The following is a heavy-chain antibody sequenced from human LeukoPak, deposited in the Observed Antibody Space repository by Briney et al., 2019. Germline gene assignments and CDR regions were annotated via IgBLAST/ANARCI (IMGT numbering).Heavy chain of an antibody. Sequence: SETLSLTCTVSGGSISSSSYYWGWIRQPPGKGLEWIGYIYYSGSTYYNPSLKSRVTISVDTSKKQFSLKLSSVTAADTAVYYCARSGDYYDSSGYYSGAFDIWGQGTMVTVSS. CDR3: ARSGDYYDSSGYYSGAFDI. CDR2: IYYSGST. J-gene: IGHJ3*02. V-gene: IGHV4-39*07. CDR1: GGSISSSSYY. D-gene: IGHD3-22*01.